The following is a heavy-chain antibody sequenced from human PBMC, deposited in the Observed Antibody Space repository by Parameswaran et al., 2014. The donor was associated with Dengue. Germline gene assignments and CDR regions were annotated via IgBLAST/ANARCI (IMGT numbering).Heavy chain of an antibody. J-gene: IGHJ6*02. Sequence: WIRQPPGKGLEWVAVISYDGSNKYYADSVKGRFTISRDNSKNTLYLQMNSLRAEDTAVYYCARAISRYYYYGMDVWGQGTTVTVSS. V-gene: IGHV3-30-3*01. CDR2: ISYDGSNK. CDR3: ARAISRYYYYGMDV. D-gene: IGHD3-22*01.